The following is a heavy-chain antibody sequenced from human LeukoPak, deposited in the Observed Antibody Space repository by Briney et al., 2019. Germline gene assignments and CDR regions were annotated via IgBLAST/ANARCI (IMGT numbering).Heavy chain of an antibody. Sequence: ASVKVSCKASGYTFTGYYMHWVRQAPGQGLEWMGWINPNSGGTNYAQKFQGWVTMTRDTSISTAYMELSRLRSDDTAVYYCAKDTASTVVTAVHWFDPWGQGTLVTVSS. CDR3: AKDTASTVVTAVHWFDP. D-gene: IGHD4-23*01. CDR2: INPNSGGT. CDR1: GYTFTGYY. J-gene: IGHJ5*02. V-gene: IGHV1-2*04.